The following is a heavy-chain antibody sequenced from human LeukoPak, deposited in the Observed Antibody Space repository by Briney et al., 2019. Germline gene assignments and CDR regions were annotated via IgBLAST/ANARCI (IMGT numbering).Heavy chain of an antibody. CDR3: ARGTYYDFWSGYYSYNWFDP. CDR2: ISAYNGNT. J-gene: IGHJ5*02. Sequence: ASVKVSCTASGYSFSDFYIHWLRQAPGQGLEWMGWISAYNGNTNYAQKLQGRVTMTTDTSTSTAYMELRSLRSDDTAVYYCARGTYYDFWSGYYSYNWFDPWGQGTLVTVSS. CDR1: GYSFSDFY. V-gene: IGHV1-18*04. D-gene: IGHD3-3*01.